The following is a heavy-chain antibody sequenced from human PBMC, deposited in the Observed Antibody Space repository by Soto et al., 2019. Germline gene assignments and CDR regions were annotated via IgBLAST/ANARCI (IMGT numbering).Heavy chain of an antibody. J-gene: IGHJ4*02. CDR3: AREVTMVRGVSDY. V-gene: IGHV3-7*01. D-gene: IGHD3-10*01. CDR2: IKQDGSEK. Sequence: EVQLVESGGGLVQPGGSLRLSCAASGFTFSSYRMSWVRQAPGKGLEWVANIKQDGSEKYYVDSVKGRFTISRDNAKNSLYLQMNSLRAEDTAVYYCAREVTMVRGVSDYWGQGTLVTVSS. CDR1: GFTFSSYR.